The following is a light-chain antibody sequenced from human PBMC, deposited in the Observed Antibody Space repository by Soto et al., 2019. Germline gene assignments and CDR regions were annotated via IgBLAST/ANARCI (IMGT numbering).Light chain of an antibody. CDR2: HAS. CDR1: QSIRSY. CDR3: QQYNSYS. V-gene: IGKV1-5*01. J-gene: IGKJ1*01. Sequence: DIQMTQSPSSLSASVGDRVTITCRASQSIRSYLNWYQQKPGTAPKLLIYHASTLESGVPSRFSGSGSGTEFTLTISSLQPDDFATYYCQQYNSYSFGQGTKVDI.